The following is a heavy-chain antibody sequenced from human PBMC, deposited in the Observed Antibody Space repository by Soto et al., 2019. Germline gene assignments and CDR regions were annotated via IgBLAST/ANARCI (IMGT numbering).Heavy chain of an antibody. Sequence: ASVKVSCKASGYTFTSYAMHWVRQAPGQRLEWMGWINAGNGNTKYSQKFQGRVTITRDTSASTAYMELSSLRSEDTAVYYCARSRHIVVMTFGYWRQGTRGTVSS. V-gene: IGHV1-3*01. CDR1: GYTFTSYA. D-gene: IGHD2-21*02. CDR3: ARSRHIVVMTFGY. CDR2: INAGNGNT. J-gene: IGHJ4*02.